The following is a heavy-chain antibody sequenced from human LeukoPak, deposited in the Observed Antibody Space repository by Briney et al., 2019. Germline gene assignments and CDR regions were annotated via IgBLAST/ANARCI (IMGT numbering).Heavy chain of an antibody. J-gene: IGHJ2*01. Sequence: ASVKVSCKASGIFGSYVISWVRQAPGQGLEWMGGIIPVSGSTHYAQKFQGRLTITADESTSTVYMEMSSLRSEDTAMYYCAKEGNTALVTGYFDLWGCGTLVTVSA. CDR1: GIFGSYV. CDR3: AKEGNTALVTGYFDL. D-gene: IGHD5-18*01. V-gene: IGHV1-69*13. CDR2: IIPVSGST.